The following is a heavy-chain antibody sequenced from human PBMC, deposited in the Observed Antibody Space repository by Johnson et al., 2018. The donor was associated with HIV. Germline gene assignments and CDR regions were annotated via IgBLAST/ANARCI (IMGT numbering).Heavy chain of an antibody. CDR3: AQLLQVKVFDV. J-gene: IGHJ3*01. CDR1: GFTVINNY. V-gene: IGHV3-66*01. Sequence: EVQLVESGGGLVQPGVFLRLSCAASGFTVINNYMSWVRQAPGKGLEWVSTLYSGGSTYYADSVRGRFTISRDNSKNTLYLQMNSLRAEDTAVYYCAQLLQVKVFDVWGQGTIVTVSS. CDR2: LYSGGST. D-gene: IGHD1-26*01.